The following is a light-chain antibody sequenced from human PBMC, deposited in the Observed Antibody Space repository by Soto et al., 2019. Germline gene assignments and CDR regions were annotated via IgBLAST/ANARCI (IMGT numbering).Light chain of an antibody. CDR2: AAS. Sequence: IQMTQSPSSLSASVGDRVTITCRASQSISSYLNWYQQKPGKAPKLLIYAASSLQSWGPSRFSGSGSRTDFSLTISSLQPEDFATYHCQQSYSTPLTFGGGTKVDIK. CDR1: QSISSY. CDR3: QQSYSTPLT. J-gene: IGKJ4*01. V-gene: IGKV1-39*01.